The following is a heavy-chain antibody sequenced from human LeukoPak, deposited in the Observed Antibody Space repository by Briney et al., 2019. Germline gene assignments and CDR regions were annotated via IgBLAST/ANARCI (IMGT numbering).Heavy chain of an antibody. CDR3: ARYCGSSSCSTFSSYFGMDV. J-gene: IGHJ6*02. D-gene: IGHD2-2*01. Sequence: GGSLRLSCAASGFTFSSYAMSWVRQAPGKGLEWVSAISGSGGSTYYADSVKGRFTISRDNSKNTLYLQMNSLRAEDTARYYCARYCGSSSCSTFSSYFGMDVWGLGTTVTVSS. CDR2: ISGSGGST. V-gene: IGHV3-23*01. CDR1: GFTFSSYA.